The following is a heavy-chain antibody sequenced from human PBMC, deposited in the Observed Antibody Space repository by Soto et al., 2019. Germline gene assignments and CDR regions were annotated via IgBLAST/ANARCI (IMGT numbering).Heavy chain of an antibody. CDR1: GFTFSSYW. V-gene: IGHV3-74*01. CDR3: VRGGSGIYGMDI. CDR2: IIRDGSST. D-gene: IGHD6-13*01. J-gene: IGHJ6*02. Sequence: EVQLVESGGGLVQPGGSLRLSCAASGFTFSSYWMHWVRQAPGKGLVWISRIIRDGSSTNYADSVKGRFSISRDNAKNTLYLEINSLSADDTAVYVCVRGGSGIYGMDIWCQGTRVTVSS.